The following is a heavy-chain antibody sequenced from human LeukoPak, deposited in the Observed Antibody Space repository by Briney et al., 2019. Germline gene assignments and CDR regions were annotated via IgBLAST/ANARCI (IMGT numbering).Heavy chain of an antibody. CDR1: GFTFSSYS. Sequence: PGGSLRLSCAASGFTFSSYSMNWVRQAPGKGLEWVSSISSSSSYIYYADSVKGRFTISRDNAKNSLYLQMNSLRAEDTAVYYCASTWGHYYDSSGYYALSFDYWGQGTLVTVSS. D-gene: IGHD3-22*01. V-gene: IGHV3-21*01. CDR3: ASTWGHYYDSSGYYALSFDY. J-gene: IGHJ4*02. CDR2: ISSSSSYI.